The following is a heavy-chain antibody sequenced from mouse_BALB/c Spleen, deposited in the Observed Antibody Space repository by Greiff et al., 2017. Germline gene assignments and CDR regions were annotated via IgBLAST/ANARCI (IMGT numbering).Heavy chain of an antibody. Sequence: EVQRVESGGGLVQPGGSLRLSCATSGFTFTDYYMSWVRQPPGKALEWLGFIRNKANGYTTEYSASVKGRFTISRDNSQSILYLQMNTLRAEDSATYYCARAGGAGTFDYWGQGTTLTVSS. CDR1: GFTFTDYY. D-gene: IGHD4-1*01. V-gene: IGHV7-3*02. CDR3: ARAGGAGTFDY. CDR2: IRNKANGYTT. J-gene: IGHJ2*01.